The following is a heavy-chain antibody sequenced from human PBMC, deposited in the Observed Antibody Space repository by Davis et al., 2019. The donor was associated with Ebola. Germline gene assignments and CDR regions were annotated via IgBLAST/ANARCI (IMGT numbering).Heavy chain of an antibody. D-gene: IGHD2-21*02. V-gene: IGHV3-53*01. Sequence: PGGSLRLSCAASGFTVSSNYMSWVRQAPGKGLEWVSVIYSGGSTYYADSVKGRFTISRDNSKNTLYLQMNSLRAEDTAVYYCARDWPRRGGGDDYYGMDVWGQGTTVTVSS. J-gene: IGHJ6*02. CDR2: IYSGGST. CDR3: ARDWPRRGGGDDYYGMDV. CDR1: GFTVSSNY.